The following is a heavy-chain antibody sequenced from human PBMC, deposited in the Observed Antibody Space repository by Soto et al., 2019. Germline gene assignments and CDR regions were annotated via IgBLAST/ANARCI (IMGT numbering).Heavy chain of an antibody. Sequence: PGGSLRLSCAASGFTFSSSVMHWVRQAPGKGLEWVALIWYDGSNKDYADSVKGRFTVSRDNAKNSLYLQMNSLRVEDTAIYYCARACWGAGTQAFDYWGQGTLVTVSS. CDR2: IWYDGSNK. D-gene: IGHD3-10*01. J-gene: IGHJ4*02. CDR3: ARACWGAGTQAFDY. V-gene: IGHV3-33*01. CDR1: GFTFSSSV.